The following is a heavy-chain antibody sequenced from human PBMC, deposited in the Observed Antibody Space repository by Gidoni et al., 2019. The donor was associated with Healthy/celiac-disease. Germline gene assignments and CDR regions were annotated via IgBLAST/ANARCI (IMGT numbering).Heavy chain of an antibody. J-gene: IGHJ4*02. V-gene: IGHV3-15*01. CDR3: TTDRSGDPLLFDY. CDR2: IKSKTDGGTT. CDR1: GFTFSNAW. Sequence: EVQLVESGGGFVTPGGSLRLSCAASGFTFSNAWMSWVRQAPGKGLEWVGRIKSKTDGGTTDYAAPVKGRFTISRDDSKNTLYLQMNSLKTEDTAVYYCTTDRSGDPLLFDYWGQGTLVTVSS. D-gene: IGHD2-21*01.